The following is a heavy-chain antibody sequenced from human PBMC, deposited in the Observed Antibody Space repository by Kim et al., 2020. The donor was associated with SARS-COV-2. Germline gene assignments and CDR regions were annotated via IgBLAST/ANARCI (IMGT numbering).Heavy chain of an antibody. CDR3: ATDRSGVFDD. CDR2: SMGLRDPA. Sequence: SVKVSCKASAGTFRRYAISWLRQTPGQGLEWIGVSMGLRDPARRAQKFQGRVTITEDEATSTAYMELTSLTYDDTGVYYCATDRSGVFDDWGQGTLVTVSA. CDR1: AGTFRRYA. J-gene: IGHJ4*02. V-gene: IGHV1-69*13. D-gene: IGHD3-3*01.